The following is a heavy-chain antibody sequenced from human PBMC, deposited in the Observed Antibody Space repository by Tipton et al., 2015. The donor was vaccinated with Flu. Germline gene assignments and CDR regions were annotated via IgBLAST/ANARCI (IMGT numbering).Heavy chain of an antibody. CDR2: IIPAFSRT. V-gene: IGHV1-69*19. D-gene: IGHD6-13*01. CDR1: GGTWSSYA. CDR3: ARGHSSSWRFQN. Sequence: QSGAEVKKPGSSVKVSCKASGGTWSSYAISWVRQAPRQGLEWMGGIIPAFSRTNYAQKFQGRVSIIADESTNTIYMELSSLTSEDTALYFCARGHSSSWRFQNWGQGTLITVSS. J-gene: IGHJ1*01.